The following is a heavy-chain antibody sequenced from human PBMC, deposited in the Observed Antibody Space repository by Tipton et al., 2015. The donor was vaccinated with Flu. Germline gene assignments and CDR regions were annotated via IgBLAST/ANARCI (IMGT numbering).Heavy chain of an antibody. CDR2: MYSSGTT. CDR1: GGSISSIY. D-gene: IGHD2-8*02. Sequence: LSCTVSGGSISSIYWSWIRQPAGKGLEWIGRMYSSGTTKYNPSLKSRVTMSVDTTKNQFSLKLSSVTAADTAVYYCAREFSGWFDPWGQGTLVTVSS. V-gene: IGHV4-4*07. CDR3: AREFSGWFDP. J-gene: IGHJ5*02.